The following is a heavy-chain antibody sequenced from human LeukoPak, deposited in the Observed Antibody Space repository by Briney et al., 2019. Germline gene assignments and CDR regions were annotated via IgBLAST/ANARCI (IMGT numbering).Heavy chain of an antibody. CDR2: MNPNSGNT. V-gene: IGHV1-8*01. D-gene: IGHD6-13*01. Sequence: ASVKVSCKASGYTFTSYDINWVRQATGQGLEWMGWMNPNSGNTGYAQKFQGRVTMTRNTSISTAYMELSSLRSEDTAVYYCARARIAAAGTRGDYYYGMDVWGQGTTVTVSS. CDR1: GYTFTSYD. J-gene: IGHJ6*02. CDR3: ARARIAAAGTRGDYYYGMDV.